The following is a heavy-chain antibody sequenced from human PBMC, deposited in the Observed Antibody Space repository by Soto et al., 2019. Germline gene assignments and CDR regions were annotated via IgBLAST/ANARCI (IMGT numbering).Heavy chain of an antibody. V-gene: IGHV1-18*01. Sequence: SVKNCCHTSGYTGTSLGLSWRRQTPGQGLEWMGWISAYNGNTNYAQNLQGRVTMTTDTSTSTAYMELRSLRSDDTAVYYCARILGSNYKWFDPWGQGTLVTVSS. J-gene: IGHJ5*02. CDR1: GYTGTSLG. D-gene: IGHD2-15*01. CDR2: ISAYNGNT. CDR3: ARILGSNYKWFDP.